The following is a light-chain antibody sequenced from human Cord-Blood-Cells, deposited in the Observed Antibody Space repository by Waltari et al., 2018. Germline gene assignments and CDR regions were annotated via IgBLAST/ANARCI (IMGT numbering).Light chain of an antibody. J-gene: IGKJ1*01. CDR3: QQYNSYSP. Sequence: DIQMTQSPSTLSASVGDRVTITCRASQSISSWLAWYQQKPGKAPKLLIYKASSLESGVPSRFSGSGSGTEFTLTINSLQPDDFATYYCQQYNSYSPVGQGTKVEIK. CDR2: KAS. CDR1: QSISSW. V-gene: IGKV1-5*03.